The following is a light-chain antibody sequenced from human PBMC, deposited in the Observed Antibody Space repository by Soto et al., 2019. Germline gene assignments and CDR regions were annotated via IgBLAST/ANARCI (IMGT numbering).Light chain of an antibody. CDR2: EAS. CDR3: QQYKGYLMT. J-gene: IGKJ1*01. CDR1: QSISSW. Sequence: DIQMTQSPSTLSASVGDRVTITCRASQSISSWLAWNQQKPGKAPNLLIYEASSLESGVPSRFSGSGSGTEFTLTISSLQPDDFGTYYCQQYKGYLMTFGQGTKVEIK. V-gene: IGKV1-5*03.